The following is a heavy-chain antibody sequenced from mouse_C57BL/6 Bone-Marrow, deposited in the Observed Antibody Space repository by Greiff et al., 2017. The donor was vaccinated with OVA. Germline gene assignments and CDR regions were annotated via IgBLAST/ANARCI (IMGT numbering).Heavy chain of an antibody. CDR1: GFTFSDYG. CDR2: ISNLAYSI. J-gene: IGHJ4*01. CDR3: ARYYEGLYAMDY. Sequence: EVKLVESGGGLVQPGGSLKLSCAASGFTFSDYGMAWVRQAPRKGPEWVAFISNLAYSIYYADTVTGRFTIARENAKNTLYLEMSSLRSEDTDMYYCARYYEGLYAMDYWGQGTSVTVSS. D-gene: IGHD2-4*01. V-gene: IGHV5-15*04.